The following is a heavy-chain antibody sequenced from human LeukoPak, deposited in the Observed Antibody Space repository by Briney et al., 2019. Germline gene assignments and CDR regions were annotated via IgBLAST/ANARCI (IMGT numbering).Heavy chain of an antibody. J-gene: IGHJ6*04. CDR1: GFSFSSYE. Sequence: PGGSLRLSCAASGFSFSSYEMNWVRQAPGKGLEWVSYISSSGSTIYYADSVKGRFTISRDNAKNSLYLQMNSLRAEDTAVYYCAELGITMIGGVWGKGTTVTVSS. CDR3: AELGITMIGGV. D-gene: IGHD3-10*02. V-gene: IGHV3-48*03. CDR2: ISSSGSTI.